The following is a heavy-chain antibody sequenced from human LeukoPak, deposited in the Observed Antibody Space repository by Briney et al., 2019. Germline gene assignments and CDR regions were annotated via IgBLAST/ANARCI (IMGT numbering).Heavy chain of an antibody. CDR1: GFTFSSYS. J-gene: IGHJ4*02. CDR2: ISSSSSYI. Sequence: GGSLRLSCAASGFTFSSYSMNWVRQAPGKGLEWGSSISSSSSYIYYADSVKGRFTISRDNAKNSLYLQMNSLRAEDTAVYYCARGVAVAGNDYCGQGTLVTVSS. CDR3: ARGVAVAGNDY. D-gene: IGHD6-19*01. V-gene: IGHV3-21*01.